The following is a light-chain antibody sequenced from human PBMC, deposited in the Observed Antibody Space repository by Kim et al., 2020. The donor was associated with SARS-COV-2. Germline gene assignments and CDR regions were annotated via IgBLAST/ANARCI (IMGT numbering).Light chain of an antibody. CDR1: SGSIVSNN. CDR3: QSYDGTVI. J-gene: IGLJ2*01. Sequence: PVKTVTISCTPSSGSIVSNNVQCYQQRPGSAPTTVIYEDKQRPSGVPVRFSGSIDGSPNAASLAISGLKTEDEADYYCQSYDGTVISGGGNQLNVL. V-gene: IGLV6-57*03. CDR2: EDK.